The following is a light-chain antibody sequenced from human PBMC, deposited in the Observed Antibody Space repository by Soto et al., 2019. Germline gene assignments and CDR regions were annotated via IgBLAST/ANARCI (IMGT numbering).Light chain of an antibody. J-gene: IGLJ1*01. CDR1: SSDVGAYNY. V-gene: IGLV2-8*01. Sequence: QSALTQPPSASGSPGQSVTISCTGTSSDVGAYNYVSWYQQHPGKGPKLMIYEVSKRPSGVPDPFSGSKSGNTASLTVSGLQADDETDYYCSSYAGSNTYVFGTGTKLTVL. CDR3: SSYAGSNTYV. CDR2: EVS.